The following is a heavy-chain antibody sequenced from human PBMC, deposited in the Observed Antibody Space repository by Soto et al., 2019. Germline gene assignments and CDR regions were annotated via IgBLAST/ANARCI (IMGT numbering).Heavy chain of an antibody. CDR3: AKDDPHSSYVDYFNHHYRMAF. CDR2: ISGSGGST. Sequence: PRGSLTLSCAASGFTFSSYAMSWVRQAPRKGLEWVSAISGSGGSTYYADSVKGRFTISRDNSKNTLYLQMNSLRAEDTAVYYCAKDDPHSSYVDYFNHHYRMAFSGQRTTVTVSS. D-gene: IGHD4-17*01. V-gene: IGHV3-23*01. J-gene: IGHJ6*02. CDR1: GFTFSSYA.